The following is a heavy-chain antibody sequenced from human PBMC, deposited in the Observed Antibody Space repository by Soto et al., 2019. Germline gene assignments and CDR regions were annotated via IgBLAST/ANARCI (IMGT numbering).Heavy chain of an antibody. J-gene: IGHJ6*03. CDR3: AKDITADHYYYYMDV. CDR2: ISWNSGSI. Sequence: GGSLRLSCAASGFTFDDYAMHWVRQAPGKGLEWVSGISWNSGSIGYADSVKGGFTICKDNAKNSLYLQMNSLRADDTALYYCAKDITADHYYYYMDVWGKGTTVTVSS. D-gene: IGHD1-20*01. V-gene: IGHV3-9*01. CDR1: GFTFDDYA.